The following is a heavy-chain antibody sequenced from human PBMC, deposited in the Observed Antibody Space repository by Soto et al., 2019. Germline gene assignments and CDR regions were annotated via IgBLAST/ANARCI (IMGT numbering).Heavy chain of an antibody. J-gene: IGHJ4*02. D-gene: IGHD3-22*01. CDR2: IRSSGRSI. CDR3: TRVRDSNYY. V-gene: IGHV3-48*03. CDR1: GFTFSSYE. Sequence: GGSLRLSCVGSGFTFSSYEMNWVRQAPGKGLEWVSNIRSSGRSINYADSVKGRFTISRDNAKNSLYLQMNSLRAEDTAVYYCTRVRDSNYYWGQGTLVTVSS.